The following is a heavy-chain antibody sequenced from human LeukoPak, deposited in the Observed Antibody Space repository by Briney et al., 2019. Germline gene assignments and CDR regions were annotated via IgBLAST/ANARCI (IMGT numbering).Heavy chain of an antibody. D-gene: IGHD6-13*01. CDR1: GFTPSSYG. CDR2: ISGDGGST. CDR3: AKDGVGYSSSWYYFDY. V-gene: IGHV3-43*02. J-gene: IGHJ4*02. Sequence: XGSLRLSCAASGFTPSSYGMHWVRQAPGKGLEWVSLISGDGGSTYYADSVKGQFTISRDNSKNSPYLQMNSLRTEDTALYYCAKDGVGYSSSWYYFDYWGQGTXVXVSS.